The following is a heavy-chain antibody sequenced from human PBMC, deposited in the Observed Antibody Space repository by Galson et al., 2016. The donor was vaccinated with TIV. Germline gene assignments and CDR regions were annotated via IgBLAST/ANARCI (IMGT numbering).Heavy chain of an antibody. Sequence: SVKVSCKVSGGNFNSFAINWVRQAPGQGLEWMGRIITVVGMENYAQKFQGRVSITVGISTNIAYMDMRSLRSDDTAVYYCTRDRGSMTMILVVDYYFAMDVWGQGTTVTVSS. D-gene: IGHD3-22*01. V-gene: IGHV1-69*04. CDR3: TRDRGSMTMILVVDYYFAMDV. CDR2: IITVVGME. J-gene: IGHJ6*02. CDR1: GGNFNSFA.